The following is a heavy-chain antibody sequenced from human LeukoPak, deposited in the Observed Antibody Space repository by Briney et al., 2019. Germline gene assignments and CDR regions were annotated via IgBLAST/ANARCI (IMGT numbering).Heavy chain of an antibody. D-gene: IGHD4/OR15-4a*01. Sequence: GGSLRLSCAAPGFTFSSYWMSWIRQAPGKGLEWVANIKQDGSEKYYVDSVKGRVTISRDNAKNSLYLQMNSLRAEDTAVYYCARVFGAGYSDYWGQGTLVTVSS. CDR2: IKQDGSEK. CDR3: ARVFGAGYSDY. V-gene: IGHV3-7*01. CDR1: GFTFSSYW. J-gene: IGHJ4*02.